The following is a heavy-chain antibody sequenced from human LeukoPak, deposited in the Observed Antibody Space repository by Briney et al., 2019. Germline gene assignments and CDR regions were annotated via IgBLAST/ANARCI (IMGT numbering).Heavy chain of an antibody. CDR3: ARDRRYYDSSGYFAPGDY. CDR1: GFSFSNYW. V-gene: IGHV3-74*01. D-gene: IGHD3-22*01. J-gene: IGHJ4*02. Sequence: PGGSLRLSCAASGFSFSNYWMPWVRQAPGKGLAWVSRIKADGSATAYADSVKGRFTISRDNAKNSLYLQMNSLRAEDTAVYYCARDRRYYDSSGYFAPGDYWGQGTLVTVSS. CDR2: IKADGSAT.